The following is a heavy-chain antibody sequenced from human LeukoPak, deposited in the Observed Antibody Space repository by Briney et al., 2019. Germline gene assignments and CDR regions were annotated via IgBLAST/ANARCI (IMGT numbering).Heavy chain of an antibody. V-gene: IGHV1-2*02. Sequence: ASVKVSCKASGYTFTGYYMLWVRQAPGQGLERMEWINPNRGGTNYAQKFQGRVTMTRDTSISTAYLELSRLSSDDTAVYYCARSDYYDSSGYPDYWGQGTLVTVSS. CDR1: GYTFTGYY. J-gene: IGHJ4*02. D-gene: IGHD3-22*01. CDR3: ARSDYYDSSGYPDY. CDR2: INPNRGGT.